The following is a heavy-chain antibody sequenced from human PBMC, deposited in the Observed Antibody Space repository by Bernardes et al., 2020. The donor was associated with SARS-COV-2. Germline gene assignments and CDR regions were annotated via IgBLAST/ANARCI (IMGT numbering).Heavy chain of an antibody. Sequence: GGSLRLSCAASGFTVSSNYMSWVRQAPGKGLEWVSVIYSGGNTYYADSVKGRFTISRDSSKNTLYLQMNSLRAEDTAVYYCAGIIAVAGLAFDIWGQGTMVTVSS. D-gene: IGHD6-19*01. CDR3: AGIIAVAGLAFDI. J-gene: IGHJ3*02. CDR2: IYSGGNT. V-gene: IGHV3-53*01. CDR1: GFTVSSNY.